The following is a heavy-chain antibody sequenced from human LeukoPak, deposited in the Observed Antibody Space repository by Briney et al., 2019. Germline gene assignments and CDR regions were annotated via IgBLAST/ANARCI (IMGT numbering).Heavy chain of an antibody. CDR3: AKDLSSWTTPLGFSDY. CDR2: ISYDGSNK. J-gene: IGHJ4*02. Sequence: PGGSLRLSCAASGFNFSSYGMHWVRQAPGKGLEWVAVISYDGSNKYYADSVKGRFTISRDNSKNTLYLQMNSLRAEDTAVYYCAKDLSSWTTPLGFSDYWGQGTLVTVSS. CDR1: GFNFSSYG. D-gene: IGHD6-13*01. V-gene: IGHV3-30*18.